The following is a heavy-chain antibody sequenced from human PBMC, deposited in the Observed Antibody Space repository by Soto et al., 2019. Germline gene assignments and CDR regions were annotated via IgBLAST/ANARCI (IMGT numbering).Heavy chain of an antibody. CDR2: INGGGSP. D-gene: IGHD3-10*01. CDR1: GGSFSGYS. Sequence: QVQLQQWGAGLLKPSETLSLTCAVHGGSFSGYSWTWIRQSPGRGLEWIGQINGGGSPNYHPSLKSQVTILVGTSNNEIFSDLRSVTAADTAVYYCARGLFSGTSSSGGWYFFDYWGQGTLVTVSS. CDR3: ARGLFSGTSSSGGWYFFDY. J-gene: IGHJ4*02. V-gene: IGHV4-34*01.